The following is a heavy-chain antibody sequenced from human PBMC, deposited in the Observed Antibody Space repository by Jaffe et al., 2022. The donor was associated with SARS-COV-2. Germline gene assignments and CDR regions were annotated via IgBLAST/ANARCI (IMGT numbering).Heavy chain of an antibody. CDR3: ASKSAGKWIQLWVEAFDI. V-gene: IGHV3-48*01. D-gene: IGHD5-18*01. CDR1: GFTFSSYS. CDR2: ISSSSSTI. Sequence: EVQLVESGGGLVQPGGSLRLSCAASGFTFSSYSMNWVRQAPGKGLEWVSYISSSSSTIYYADSVKGRFTISRDNAKNSLYLQMNSLRAEDTAVYYCASKSAGKWIQLWVEAFDIWGQGTMVTVSS. J-gene: IGHJ3*02.